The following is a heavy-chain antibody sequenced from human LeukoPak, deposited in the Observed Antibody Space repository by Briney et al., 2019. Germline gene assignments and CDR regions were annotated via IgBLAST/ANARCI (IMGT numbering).Heavy chain of an antibody. CDR2: IYSGGNT. V-gene: IGHV3-66*01. J-gene: IGHJ4*02. D-gene: IGHD2-21*02. Sequence: GGSLRLSCAASGFTFSSYAMSWVRQAPGKGLEWVSIIYSGGNTYYADSVKGRFTISRDSSKNTLYLQMDNLRAEDTALYYCASSKRGVVVTAIPSYWGQGTLVTVSS. CDR3: ASSKRGVVVTAIPSY. CDR1: GFTFSSYA.